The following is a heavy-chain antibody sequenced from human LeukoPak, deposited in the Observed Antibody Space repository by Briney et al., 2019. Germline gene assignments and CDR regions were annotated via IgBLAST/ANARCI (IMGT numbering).Heavy chain of an antibody. CDR3: ARGPLAVAGAFDI. V-gene: IGHV3-21*01. Sequence: GGSLLLSCAASGFTFSSYSMNWGRQAPGKGLEWVSSISSSSSYIYYADSVKGRFTISRDNAKNSLYLQMNSLRAEDTAVYYCARGPLAVAGAFDIWGQGTMVTVSS. CDR1: GFTFSSYS. J-gene: IGHJ3*02. CDR2: ISSSSSYI. D-gene: IGHD6-19*01.